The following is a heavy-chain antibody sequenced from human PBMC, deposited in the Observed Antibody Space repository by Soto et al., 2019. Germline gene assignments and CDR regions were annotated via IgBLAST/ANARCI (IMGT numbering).Heavy chain of an antibody. J-gene: IGHJ4*02. V-gene: IGHV2-5*02. CDR3: AHRHVRAAMVPFDY. CDR2: IYWDDDK. Sequence: QITLKASGPTLVKPTQTLTLTCTFSGFSLSTSGVGVGWIRQPPGKALEWLALIYWDDDKRYSPSLKSRLTITKDTSTNRVVLTMTNMDPVDTATYYGAHRHVRAAMVPFDYWGQGTLVTVSS. CDR1: GFSLSTSGVG. D-gene: IGHD5-18*01.